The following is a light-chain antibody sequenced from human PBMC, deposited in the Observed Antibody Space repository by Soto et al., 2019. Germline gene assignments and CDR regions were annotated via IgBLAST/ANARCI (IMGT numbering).Light chain of an antibody. CDR1: QSVSRSY. J-gene: IGKJ3*01. CDR3: QHYGSSPFT. V-gene: IGKV3-20*01. Sequence: EIVLTQSPGTLSLSPGERATLSCRASQSVSRSYLAWYQQKPGQSPRILIDGASSRATGIPDRFSGRGSGTNFTLTISRLEPEDFAVYYCQHYGSSPFTCGPGTKEDIK. CDR2: GAS.